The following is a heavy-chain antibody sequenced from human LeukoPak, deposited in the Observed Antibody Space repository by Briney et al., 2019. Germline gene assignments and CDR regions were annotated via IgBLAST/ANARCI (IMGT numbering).Heavy chain of an antibody. CDR2: INPSGGST. CDR1: GYMFTNYF. J-gene: IGHJ6*02. CDR3: ARGGYTSSGRSMDV. D-gene: IGHD3-10*01. V-gene: IGHV1-46*01. Sequence: ASVKVSCKTSGYMFTNYFLHWVRQAPGQGLEWMGIINPSGGSTFYAQKFQGRVPLTRDTPTSTVYMELSSLRSEDTGMYYCARGGYTSSGRSMDVWGQGTTVTVSS.